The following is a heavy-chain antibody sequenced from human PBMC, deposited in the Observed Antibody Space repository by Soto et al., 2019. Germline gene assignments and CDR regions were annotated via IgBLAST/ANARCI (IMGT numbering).Heavy chain of an antibody. D-gene: IGHD6-6*01. CDR1: GGYISSGGYY. J-gene: IGHJ3*02. V-gene: IGHV4-31*03. Sequence: QVQLQESGPGLVKPLQTLSLTCTVPGGYISSGGYYWSWIRQPPGKGLEWIGYIYYSGSTYYNPSLKSRVTISVDPSKTQYALKLSSVTAEYTAVYYCARWIAASPYEAVAFDIWGEGTMVNVSS. CDR2: IYYSGST. CDR3: ARWIAASPYEAVAFDI.